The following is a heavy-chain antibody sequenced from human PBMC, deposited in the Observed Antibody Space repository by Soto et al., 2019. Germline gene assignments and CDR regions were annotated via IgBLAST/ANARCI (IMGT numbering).Heavy chain of an antibody. D-gene: IGHD7-27*01. J-gene: IGHJ4*02. CDR2: ISANGGTT. CDR1: GFTFSSYA. V-gene: IGHV3-23*01. Sequence: EVQLLESGGGLVQPGGSLRLSCVASGFTFSSYAMSWVRKAPGKGLEGVSAISANGGTTYYVDSVKGRFTSSRDNSKNTLYMAMNSLRAEDTAIYYCANGGTGEGYFANWGQGARVTVSS. CDR3: ANGGTGEGYFAN.